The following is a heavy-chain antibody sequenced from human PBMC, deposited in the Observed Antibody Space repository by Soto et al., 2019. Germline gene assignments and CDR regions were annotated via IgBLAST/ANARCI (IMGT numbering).Heavy chain of an antibody. CDR1: GYTFTNYD. Sequence: QVQLVQSGAEVKKPGASVKVSCKASGYTFTNYDIHWVRQATGQGLEWIGWMNPSSGETGYAQKFRGRVAMTRDTSISTGYMELSSLGSEVTAVYYCARRPAYSSARVPFDYWGPGTLVTASS. D-gene: IGHD6-19*01. CDR2: MNPSSGET. J-gene: IGHJ4*02. V-gene: IGHV1-8*01. CDR3: ARRPAYSSARVPFDY.